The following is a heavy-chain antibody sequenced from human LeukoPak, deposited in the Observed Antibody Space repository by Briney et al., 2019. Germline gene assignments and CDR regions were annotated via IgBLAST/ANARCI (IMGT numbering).Heavy chain of an antibody. D-gene: IGHD3-22*01. J-gene: IGHJ3*02. Sequence: SETLSLTCTVSGYSISSGYYWGWIRQPPGKGLEWIGSIYHSGSTYYNPSLKSRVTISVDTSKNQFSLKLSSVTAADTAVYYCARRLYYYDSSASGAFDIWGQGTMVTVSS. CDR3: ARRLYYYDSSASGAFDI. CDR1: GYSISSGYY. CDR2: IYHSGST. V-gene: IGHV4-38-2*02.